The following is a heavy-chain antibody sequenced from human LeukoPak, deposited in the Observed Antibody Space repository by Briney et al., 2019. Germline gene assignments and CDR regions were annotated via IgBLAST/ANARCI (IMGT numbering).Heavy chain of an antibody. CDR3: ARRVGVPAADIDY. Sequence: SETLSLTCTVSGGSISSSSYYWGWIRQPPGKGLEWIGSIYYSGSTYYNPSLKSRVTISVDTSKNQFSLKLSSVTAADTAVYYCARRVGVPAADIDYWGQGTLVTVSS. V-gene: IGHV4-39*01. J-gene: IGHJ4*02. D-gene: IGHD2-2*01. CDR1: GGSISSSSYY. CDR2: IYYSGST.